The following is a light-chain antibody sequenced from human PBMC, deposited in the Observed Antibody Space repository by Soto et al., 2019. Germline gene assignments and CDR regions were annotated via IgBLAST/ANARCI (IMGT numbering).Light chain of an antibody. CDR1: SSDVGGYNF. V-gene: IGLV2-14*01. J-gene: IGLJ1*01. CDR2: EVS. Sequence: QSALTQPASVSGSPGQSITISCTGTSSDVGGYNFVSWYQQPPGKAPKLMIYEVSNRPSGVSNRFSGSKSGNTASLTISGLPAEDAADYFCSSYTSSRTLVFGTGTKLTVL. CDR3: SSYTSSRTLV.